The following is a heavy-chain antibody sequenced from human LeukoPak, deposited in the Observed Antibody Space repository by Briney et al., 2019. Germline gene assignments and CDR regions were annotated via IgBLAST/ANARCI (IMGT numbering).Heavy chain of an antibody. CDR1: GYTFTSYD. CDR2: VNPNSGNT. V-gene: IGHV1-8*01. CDR3: ARENPRIAAPDY. D-gene: IGHD6-13*01. J-gene: IGHJ4*02. Sequence: ASVKVSCKTSGYTFTSYDLNWVRQATGQGLEWMGWVNPNSGNTGYAQKLQGRVTMTTDTSTSTAYMELRSLRSDDTAVYYCARENPRIAAPDYWGQGTLVTVSS.